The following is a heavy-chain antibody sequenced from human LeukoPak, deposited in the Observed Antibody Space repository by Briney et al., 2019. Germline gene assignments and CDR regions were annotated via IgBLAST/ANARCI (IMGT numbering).Heavy chain of an antibody. CDR2: ISSSGSSI. V-gene: IGHV3-48*03. CDR1: GLTFSSYE. J-gene: IGHJ3*02. CDR3: ARDSHKFDSSGYYPDAFDI. D-gene: IGHD3-22*01. Sequence: QPGGSLRLSCAASGLTFSSYEMNWVRQAPGKGLEWVSYISSSGSSIYYADSVKGRFTISRGNAKKSLYLQMHSLRAEDTAVYYCARDSHKFDSSGYYPDAFDIWGQGTMVTVSS.